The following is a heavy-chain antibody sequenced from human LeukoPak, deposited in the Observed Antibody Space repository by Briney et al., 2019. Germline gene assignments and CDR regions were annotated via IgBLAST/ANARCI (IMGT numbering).Heavy chain of an antibody. V-gene: IGHV3-48*03. J-gene: IGHJ4*02. CDR3: VGDYGDFAGRLGY. D-gene: IGHD4-17*01. Sequence: PGGSLRLSCAASGFTFSGYEMNWFRQAPGKGLEWVSYISSRGSTIFYVDSAKGRFTISRDNAKNSLYLQMNSLRAEDTAVYYCVGDYGDFAGRLGYWGQGTLVTVSS. CDR2: ISSRGSTI. CDR1: GFTFSGYE.